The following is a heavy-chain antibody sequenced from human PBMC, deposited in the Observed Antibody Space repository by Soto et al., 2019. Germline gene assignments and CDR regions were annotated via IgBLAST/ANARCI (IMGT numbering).Heavy chain of an antibody. CDR3: ARDPSEGRVGNWFEA. D-gene: IGHD2-2*01. V-gene: IGHV3-21*01. Sequence: GGSLRLSCAAYGFTFSRYGMNWVRQAPGKGLEWVSSISSSTSYVYYADSVKGRFSVSRDNAKKILYLEMYALRTEDTAVYYCARDPSEGRVGNWFEAWGQGTLVTVSS. CDR1: GFTFSRYG. J-gene: IGHJ5*02. CDR2: ISSSTSYV.